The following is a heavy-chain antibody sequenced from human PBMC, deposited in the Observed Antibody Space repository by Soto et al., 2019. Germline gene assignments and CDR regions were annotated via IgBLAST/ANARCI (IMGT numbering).Heavy chain of an antibody. Sequence: GESLKISCAASGFTFSNVWMNWVRQAPGEGLEWVGRIKSQADGGTIVYATPVKGRFTISRDDSKNTLYLQMNSLTTEDTAVYYCARRSGTYSPFYYYYGLDVWGQGTTVTVSS. CDR1: GFTFSNVW. D-gene: IGHD1-26*01. V-gene: IGHV3-15*07. CDR3: ARRSGTYSPFYYYYGLDV. CDR2: IKSQADGGTI. J-gene: IGHJ6*02.